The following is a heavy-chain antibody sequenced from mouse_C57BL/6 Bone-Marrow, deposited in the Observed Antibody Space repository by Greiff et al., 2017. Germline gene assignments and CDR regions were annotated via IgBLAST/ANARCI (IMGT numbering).Heavy chain of an antibody. D-gene: IGHD2-10*01. CDR1: GYTFTSYR. Sequence: VQLQQPGAELVKPGASVKLSCKASGYTFTSYRMPWVKQRPGRGLEWIGRIDPNSGGTKYNEKFKSKATLTVDKPSSTAYMQLSSLTSEDSAVYYCSRSYYGNYGAMDYWGQGTSVTVSS. J-gene: IGHJ4*01. CDR2: IDPNSGGT. V-gene: IGHV1-72*01. CDR3: SRSYYGNYGAMDY.